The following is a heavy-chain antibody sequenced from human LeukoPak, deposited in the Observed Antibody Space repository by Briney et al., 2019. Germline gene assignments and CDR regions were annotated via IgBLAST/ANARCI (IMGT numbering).Heavy chain of an antibody. Sequence: TGGSLRLSCAASGFDFGAYEMNWVRQAPGKGLEWVAYFAGSDTTTYYADSVKGRFIISRDNARNSLHLQMNSLRAEDTALYYCTTLGYHLDSWGQGTLVTVSS. V-gene: IGHV3-48*03. CDR3: TTLGYHLDS. CDR2: FAGSDTTT. CDR1: GFDFGAYE. J-gene: IGHJ4*02. D-gene: IGHD3-22*01.